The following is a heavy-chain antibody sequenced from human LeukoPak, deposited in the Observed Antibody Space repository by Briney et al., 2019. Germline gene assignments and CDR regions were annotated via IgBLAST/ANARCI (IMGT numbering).Heavy chain of an antibody. CDR2: MNPNSGNT. V-gene: IGHV1-8*01. D-gene: IGHD6-13*01. CDR3: ARTPEVAAAGTRRSYWFDP. J-gene: IGHJ5*02. CDR1: GYTLTSYD. Sequence: ASVKVSCKASGYTLTSYDINWVRQATGQGLEWMGWMNPNSGNTGYAQKFQGRVTMTRNTSISTAYMELSSLRSEDTAVYYCARTPEVAAAGTRRSYWFDPWGQGTLVTVSS.